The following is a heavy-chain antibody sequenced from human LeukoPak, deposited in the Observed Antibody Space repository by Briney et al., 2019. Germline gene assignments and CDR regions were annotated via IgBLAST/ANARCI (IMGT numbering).Heavy chain of an antibody. CDR3: ARLSRARRYFDY. V-gene: IGHV4-61*10. CDR1: GDSISNDYYY. Sequence: TPSETLSLTCSVSGDSISNDYYYYSWIRQPAGKGLEWIGEINHSGSTNYNPSLKSRVTISVDTSKNQFSLKLSSVTAADTAVYYCARLSRARRYFDYWGQGTLVTVSS. CDR2: INHSGST. J-gene: IGHJ4*02.